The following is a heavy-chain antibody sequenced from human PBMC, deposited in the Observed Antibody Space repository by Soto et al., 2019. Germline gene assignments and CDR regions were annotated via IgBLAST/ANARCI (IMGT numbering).Heavy chain of an antibody. V-gene: IGHV4-31*03. CDR3: ARDNDDSRGLSYYYGMDV. CDR1: GGSINSGGYY. D-gene: IGHD3-22*01. J-gene: IGHJ6*02. CDR2: IYYSGST. Sequence: SETLSLTCTVSGGSINSGGYYWSWIRQHPGKGLEWIGYIYYSGSTYYNPSLKSRVTISVDTSKNQFSLKLSSVTAADTAVYYCARDNDDSRGLSYYYGMDVWGQGTTVTVSS.